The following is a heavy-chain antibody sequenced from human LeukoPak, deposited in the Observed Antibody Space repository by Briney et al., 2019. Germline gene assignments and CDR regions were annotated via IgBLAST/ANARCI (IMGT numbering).Heavy chain of an antibody. CDR2: IYSGGST. CDR3: ARVSTITIFGVVTTGWFDP. V-gene: IGHV3-66*01. CDR1: GFTVSSNY. D-gene: IGHD3-3*01. J-gene: IGHJ5*02. Sequence: GGSLRLSCAASGFTVSSNYMSWVRQAPGKGLEWVSVIYSGGSTYYAASVKGRFTISRDNSKNTLYLQMNSLRAEDTAVYYCARVSTITIFGVVTTGWFDPWGQGTLVTVSS.